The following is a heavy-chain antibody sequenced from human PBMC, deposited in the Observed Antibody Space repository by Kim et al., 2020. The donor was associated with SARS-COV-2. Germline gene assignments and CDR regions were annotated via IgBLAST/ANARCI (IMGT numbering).Heavy chain of an antibody. J-gene: IGHJ6*02. CDR1: GFTFSSYA. Sequence: GGSLRLSCAASGFTFSSYAMSWVRQAPGKGLEWVSAISGSGGSTYYADSVKSRFTISRDNSKNTLYLQMNSLRAEDTAVYYCANFPPFIVVVPAAIPSGYGMDVWGQGTTVTVSS. CDR3: ANFPPFIVVVPAAIPSGYGMDV. V-gene: IGHV3-23*01. CDR2: ISGSGGST. D-gene: IGHD2-2*02.